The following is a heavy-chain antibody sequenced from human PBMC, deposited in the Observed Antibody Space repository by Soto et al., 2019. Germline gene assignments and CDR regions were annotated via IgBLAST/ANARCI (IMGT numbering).Heavy chain of an antibody. J-gene: IGHJ4*02. Sequence: GGSLRLSCAASGFTFSSYAMSWVRQAPGKGLEWVSAISGSGGSTYYADSVKGRFTISRDNSKNTLYLQMNSLRAEDTAVYYCAKMYPPGTGELYYFDYWGQGTLVTVSS. V-gene: IGHV3-23*01. CDR2: ISGSGGST. CDR3: AKMYPPGTGELYYFDY. D-gene: IGHD3-10*01. CDR1: GFTFSSYA.